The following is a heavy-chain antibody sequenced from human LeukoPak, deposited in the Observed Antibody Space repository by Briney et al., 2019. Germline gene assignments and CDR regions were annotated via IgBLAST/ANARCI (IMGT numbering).Heavy chain of an antibody. V-gene: IGHV5-51*01. CDR1: GYSFTSYW. D-gene: IGHD2-2*01. CDR2: IYPGDSDT. CDR3: ARFTRSGYCSSTSCPWYMDV. J-gene: IGHJ6*03. Sequence: GESLKISCKGSGYSFTSYWIGWVRQMPGKGLEWMGTIYPGDSDTRYSPSFQGQVTISADKSISTAYLQWSSLKASDTAMYYCARFTRSGYCSSTSCPWYMDVWGKGTTVTVSS.